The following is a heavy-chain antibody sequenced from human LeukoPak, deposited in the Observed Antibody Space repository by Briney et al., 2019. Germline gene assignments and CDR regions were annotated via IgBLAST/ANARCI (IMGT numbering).Heavy chain of an antibody. V-gene: IGHV5-51*01. CDR1: GYRFGNHW. D-gene: IGHD3-10*01. CDR3: ASGAYGSGSSYNVSGMDV. J-gene: IGHJ6*02. CDR2: IYPDDSDT. Sequence: GESLKISCEGSGYRFGNHWIGGVRQMPGKGLEWMGIIYPDDSDTRYKPSFEGQVTISADTSISTAYLQWSRLNASATAMYCCASGAYGSGSSYNVSGMDVWGQGTRVTVSS.